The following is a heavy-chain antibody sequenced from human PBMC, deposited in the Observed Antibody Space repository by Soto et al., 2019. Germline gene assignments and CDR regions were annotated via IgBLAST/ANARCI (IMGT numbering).Heavy chain of an antibody. CDR1: GFTFSSYA. CDR3: AREGGYSYAIDY. Sequence: QVQLVESGGGVVQPGRSLRLSCAASGFTFSSYAMHWVRQAPGKGLEWMAVISYDGSNKYYADSVKGRFTISRDNSKNTLYLQMNSLRAEDTAVYYCAREGGYSYAIDYWGQGTLVTVSS. V-gene: IGHV3-30-3*01. D-gene: IGHD5-18*01. CDR2: ISYDGSNK. J-gene: IGHJ4*02.